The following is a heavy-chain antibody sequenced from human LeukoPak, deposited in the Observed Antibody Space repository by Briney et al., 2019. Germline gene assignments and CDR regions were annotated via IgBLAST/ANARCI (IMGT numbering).Heavy chain of an antibody. V-gene: IGHV1-2*02. CDR3: ARPISPGYSSGWLTIGAFDI. CDR2: INPNSGGT. CDR1: GYTFTGYC. Sequence: ASVKVSCKASGYTFTGYCMHWVRQAPGQGLEWMGWINPNSGGTNYAQKFQGRVTMTRDTSISTAYMELSRLRSDDTAVYYCARPISPGYSSGWLTIGAFDIWGQGTMVTVSS. D-gene: IGHD6-19*01. J-gene: IGHJ3*02.